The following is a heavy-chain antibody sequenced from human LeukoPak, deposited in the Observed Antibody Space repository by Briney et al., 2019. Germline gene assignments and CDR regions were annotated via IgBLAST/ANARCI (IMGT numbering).Heavy chain of an antibody. CDR2: LGVGT. V-gene: IGHV3-23*01. CDR3: AKRVGTPDHYFDY. CDR1: GFTFSNYP. D-gene: IGHD3-10*01. J-gene: IGHJ4*02. Sequence: RGSLRLSCAASGFTFSNYPMSWVRQAPGKGLEWVSTLGVGTYYADSVKGRFTISRDNSKNTLYLQMNSLRAEDTAVYYCAKRVGTPDHYFDYWGQGTLVTVSS.